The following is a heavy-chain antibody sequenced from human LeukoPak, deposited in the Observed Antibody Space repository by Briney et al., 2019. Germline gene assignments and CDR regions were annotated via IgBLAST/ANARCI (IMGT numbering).Heavy chain of an antibody. Sequence: GESLKISCKASGYTFTNYRIGWVRQMPGKGLEWMGIIYPGDSDTRYSPSFRGQVIISADKSIRTAYLQWTSLKASDTAMYYCARHTGEGSHFQHWGQGSLVTVS. J-gene: IGHJ1*01. V-gene: IGHV5-51*01. CDR2: IYPGDSDT. CDR3: ARHTGEGSHFQH. D-gene: IGHD3-16*01. CDR1: GYTFTNYR.